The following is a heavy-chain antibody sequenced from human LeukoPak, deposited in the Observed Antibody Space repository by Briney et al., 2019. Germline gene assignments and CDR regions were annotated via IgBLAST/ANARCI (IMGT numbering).Heavy chain of an antibody. D-gene: IGHD6-13*01. V-gene: IGHV1-2*02. CDR1: GYTFTGYY. J-gene: IGHJ4*02. CDR3: ARALPPCQQQLVAGY. Sequence: GASVKVSCKASGYTFTGYYMHWVRQAPGQGLEWMGLINPNSGGTNYAQKFQGRVTMTRDTSISTAYMELSRLRSDDTAVYYCARALPPCQQQLVAGYWGQGTLVTVSS. CDR2: INPNSGGT.